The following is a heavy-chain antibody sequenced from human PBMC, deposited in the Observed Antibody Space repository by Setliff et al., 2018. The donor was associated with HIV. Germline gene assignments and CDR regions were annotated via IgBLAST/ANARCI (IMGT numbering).Heavy chain of an antibody. D-gene: IGHD3-10*01. CDR1: GYTFTSYG. Sequence: ASVKVSCKASGYTFTSYGISWVRQAPGQGLEWMGWISAYNGNTNYAQKLQGRVTMTTDTSTSTAYTELRSLRSDDTAAYYCAKSPELLWFGESQPHAFDIWGQGTMVTVSS. CDR2: ISAYNGNT. V-gene: IGHV1-18*04. J-gene: IGHJ3*02. CDR3: AKSPELLWFGESQPHAFDI.